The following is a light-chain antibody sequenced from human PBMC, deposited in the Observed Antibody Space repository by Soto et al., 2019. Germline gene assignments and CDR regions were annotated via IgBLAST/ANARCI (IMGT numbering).Light chain of an antibody. CDR1: QSVSSN. Sequence: EIVMTQSPATLSVSPGERATLSCRASQSVSSNLAWYQQKPGQAPRLLIYGASTRATGIPDRFSGSGSGTEFALTASSLQPEDFAVYYCQQYNNWPFTFGPGTKADIK. J-gene: IGKJ3*01. CDR2: GAS. CDR3: QQYNNWPFT. V-gene: IGKV3D-15*01.